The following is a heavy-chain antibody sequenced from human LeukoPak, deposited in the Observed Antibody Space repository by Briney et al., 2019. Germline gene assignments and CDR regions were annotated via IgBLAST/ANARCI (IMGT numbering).Heavy chain of an antibody. CDR3: ARGGGDSSGYYFDAFDI. D-gene: IGHD3-22*01. CDR1: GFTVSSNY. Sequence: GGSLRLSCTVSGFTVSSNYMSWVRQAPGKGLEWVSVIYSGGSTYYADSVKGRFTISRDNSKNTLYLQMNSLRAEDTAVYYCARGGGDSSGYYFDAFDIWGQGTMVTVSS. CDR2: IYSGGST. J-gene: IGHJ3*02. V-gene: IGHV3-53*01.